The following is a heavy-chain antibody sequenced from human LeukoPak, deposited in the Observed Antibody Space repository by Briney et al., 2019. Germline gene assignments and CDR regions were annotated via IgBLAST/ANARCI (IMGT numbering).Heavy chain of an antibody. CDR3: ARLPLGYCSGGSCPTNFDY. J-gene: IGHJ4*02. CDR2: IYPGDSDT. V-gene: IGHV5-51*01. Sequence: GESLKISCQASGYIFSSYWIGWVRQMPGKGLEWMGIIYPGDSDTRYSPSFQGQVTISADKSISTAYLQWSSLKASDTAMYYCARLPLGYCSGGSCPTNFDYWGQGTLVTVSS. CDR1: GYIFSSYW. D-gene: IGHD2-15*01.